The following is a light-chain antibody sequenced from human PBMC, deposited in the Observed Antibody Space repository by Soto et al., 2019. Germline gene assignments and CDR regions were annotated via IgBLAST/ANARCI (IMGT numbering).Light chain of an antibody. J-gene: IGKJ1*01. Sequence: AVQMTLSPSSLSASVGDRVTITCRASQAIRSDLGWYQMKPGKVPKLLIYAASNLQSGVPSRFIGRGYGTDFTLTISSLQPEDFTTYYCLQDYNYPRTFGQGTKVDIK. CDR3: LQDYNYPRT. CDR2: AAS. V-gene: IGKV1-6*01. CDR1: QAIRSD.